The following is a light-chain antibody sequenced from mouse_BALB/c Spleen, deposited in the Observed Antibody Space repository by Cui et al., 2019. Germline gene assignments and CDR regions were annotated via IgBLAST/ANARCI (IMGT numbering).Light chain of an antibody. Sequence: DIKKTQYPSSMYASLGERVTITCKASQDINSYLSWFQQKPGKAPKTLIYRANRLVDGVPSRFSGSGSGQDYSLTISSLEYEDMGIYYCLQYDEFPPTFGGVTKLEIK. CDR2: RAN. CDR1: QDINSY. CDR3: LQYDEFPPT. V-gene: IGKV14-111*01. J-gene: IGKJ1*01.